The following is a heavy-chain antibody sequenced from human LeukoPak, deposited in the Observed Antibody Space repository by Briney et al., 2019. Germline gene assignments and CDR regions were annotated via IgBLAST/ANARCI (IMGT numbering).Heavy chain of an antibody. J-gene: IGHJ6*02. CDR3: ARERAVAGRMDYYYYYGMDV. V-gene: IGHV4-4*07. CDR2: IYTSGST. D-gene: IGHD6-19*01. Sequence: PSETLSLTCTVSGGSISSYYWSWIRQPAGKGLEWIGRIYTSGSTNYNPSLKSRVTMSVDTSKNQFSLKLSSVTAADTAVYYCARERAVAGRMDYYYYYGMDVWGQGTTVTVSS. CDR1: GGSISSYY.